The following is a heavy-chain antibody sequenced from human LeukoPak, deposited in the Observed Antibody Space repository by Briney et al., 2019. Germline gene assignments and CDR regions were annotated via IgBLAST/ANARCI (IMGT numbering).Heavy chain of an antibody. J-gene: IGHJ4*02. CDR1: GFTFSSYA. D-gene: IGHD2-2*03. CDR2: ISYDGSNK. Sequence: GGSLRLSCAASGFTFSSYAMHWVRQAPGKGLEWVAVISYDGSNKYYADSVKGRFTISRDNAKNSLYLQMNSLRAEDTAVYYCARDLGIVVVPSPDYWGRGTLVTVSS. V-gene: IGHV3-30-3*01. CDR3: ARDLGIVVVPSPDY.